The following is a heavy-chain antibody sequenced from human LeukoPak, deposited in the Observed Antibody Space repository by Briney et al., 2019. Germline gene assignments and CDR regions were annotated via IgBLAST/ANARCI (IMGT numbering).Heavy chain of an antibody. V-gene: IGHV1-2*06. Sequence: ASVKVSCKASGYTFTGYHMHWVRQAPGEGLEWMGRINPNTGGTNYAQKFQGRVTMSRDTSITTAYMELSRLRSDDTAVYHCALYYYDSSGYYYDIDYWGQGTLVTVSS. CDR2: INPNTGGT. CDR1: GYTFTGYH. CDR3: ALYYYDSSGYYYDIDY. D-gene: IGHD3-22*01. J-gene: IGHJ4*02.